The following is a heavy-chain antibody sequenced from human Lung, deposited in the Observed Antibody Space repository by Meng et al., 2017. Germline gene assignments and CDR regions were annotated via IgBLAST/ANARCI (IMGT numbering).Heavy chain of an antibody. CDR1: GFNFDDYA. CDR2: ISYDGRDA. D-gene: IGHD3-10*01. J-gene: IGHJ3*01. V-gene: IGHV3-43D*03. Sequence: GGSLRLSCATSGFNFDDYAMHWVRQAPGKGLEWVSLISYDGRDAYYADSVKGRFTISRDNTKNSLYVQMNSLSAEDTALYYCVKDLGAIGVTEAFDVWGQGTVVTVS. CDR3: VKDLGAIGVTEAFDV.